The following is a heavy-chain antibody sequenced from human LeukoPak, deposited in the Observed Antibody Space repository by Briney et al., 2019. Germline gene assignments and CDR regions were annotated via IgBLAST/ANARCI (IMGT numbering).Heavy chain of an antibody. J-gene: IGHJ5*02. CDR1: GGSFSGYY. Sequence: TSETLSLTCAVYGGSFSGYYWSWIRQPPGKGLEWIGEINHSGSTNYNPSLKSRVTISVDTSKNQFSLKLSSVTAADTAVYYCAREGGEMATINWFDPWGQGTLVTVSS. CDR3: AREGGEMATINWFDP. V-gene: IGHV4-34*01. D-gene: IGHD5-24*01. CDR2: INHSGST.